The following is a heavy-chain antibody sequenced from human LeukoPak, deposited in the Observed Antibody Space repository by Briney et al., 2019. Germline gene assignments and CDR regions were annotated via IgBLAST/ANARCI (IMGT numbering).Heavy chain of an antibody. CDR3: AKDQYDYVRGEFDY. CDR2: ISYDGKDK. V-gene: IGHV3-30*18. D-gene: IGHD3-16*01. Sequence: PGGSLRLSCAASGFTFSSYDMHWVRQAPGKGLEWVAVISYDGKDKHYADSVKGRFTISRDNSKNTLYLQMNSLRVEDTAVYYCAKDQYDYVRGEFDYWGQGTLVTVSS. J-gene: IGHJ4*02. CDR1: GFTFSSYD.